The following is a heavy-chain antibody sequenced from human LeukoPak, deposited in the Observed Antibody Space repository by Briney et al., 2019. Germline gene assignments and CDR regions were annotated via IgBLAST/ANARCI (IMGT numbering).Heavy chain of an antibody. CDR1: GFTFSNYW. Sequence: GGSLRLSCAASGFTFSNYWMYWVRQAPGKGLVCVSRINTDGSSTSYADSVTGRFTISRDDAKNTLYLQMNSLRTEDTAVYYCTISAPGKRYFDNWGQGTPVTVSS. J-gene: IGHJ4*02. CDR2: INTDGSST. CDR3: TISAPGKRYFDN. D-gene: IGHD3-10*01. V-gene: IGHV3-74*03.